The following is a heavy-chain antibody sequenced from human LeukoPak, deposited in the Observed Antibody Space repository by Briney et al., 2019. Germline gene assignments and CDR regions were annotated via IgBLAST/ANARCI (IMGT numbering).Heavy chain of an antibody. CDR2: IYYSGST. CDR1: GGSISSYY. Sequence: SETLSLTCIVSGGSISSYYWSWIRQPPGKGPEWIGYIYYSGSTNYNPSLKSRVTISLDTSKNQFSLKLNSVTAADTAVYYCATESCSSTSCDFDYWGQGTLVTVSS. J-gene: IGHJ4*02. CDR3: ATESCSSTSCDFDY. D-gene: IGHD2-2*01. V-gene: IGHV4-59*01.